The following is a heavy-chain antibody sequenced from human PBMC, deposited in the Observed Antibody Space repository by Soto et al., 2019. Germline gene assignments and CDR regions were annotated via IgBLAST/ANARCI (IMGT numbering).Heavy chain of an antibody. Sequence: QVELVQSGAEVKKPGASVKVSCKASGYIFTSYGISWVRQAPGEGLEWMGWISNYNGITNYAQKVQGRVTLTTDRPTSTAYMDLRSLRSDDTAVYYCAESMGGSGTYVSWGQGTLVTVSS. V-gene: IGHV1-18*01. D-gene: IGHD3-10*01. J-gene: IGHJ4*02. CDR3: AESMGGSGTYVS. CDR1: GYIFTSYG. CDR2: ISNYNGIT.